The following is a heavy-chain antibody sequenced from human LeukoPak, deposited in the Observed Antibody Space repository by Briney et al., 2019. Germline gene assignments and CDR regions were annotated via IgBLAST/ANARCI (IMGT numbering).Heavy chain of an antibody. CDR1: GGSISSYY. CDR2: IYSSGST. Sequence: SETLSLTCTVSGGSISSYYWSWIRQPPGKGLEWIGYIYSSGSTNYNPSLKSRVTISVDTSKNQFSLKLSSVTAADTAVYYCARFRIAAAGFDYWGQGTLVTVSS. D-gene: IGHD6-13*01. V-gene: IGHV4-59*08. J-gene: IGHJ4*02. CDR3: ARFRIAAAGFDY.